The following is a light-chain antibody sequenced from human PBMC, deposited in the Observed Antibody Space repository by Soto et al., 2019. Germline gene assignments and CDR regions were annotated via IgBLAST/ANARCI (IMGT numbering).Light chain of an antibody. V-gene: IGKV1-27*01. J-gene: IGKJ1*01. Sequence: DIQMTQSPSSLSASVGDRVTITCQASQNINNYLNWYQQKQGKVPKLLIYAASTLQSGVPSRFSGSGSGTDFTLTISSLQPEDIATYYCQKYHSAPRTFGQGTKVDIK. CDR1: QNINNY. CDR2: AAS. CDR3: QKYHSAPRT.